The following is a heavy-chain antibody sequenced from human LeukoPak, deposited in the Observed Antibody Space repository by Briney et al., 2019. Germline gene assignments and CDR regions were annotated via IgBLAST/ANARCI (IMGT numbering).Heavy chain of an antibody. Sequence: GGSLRLSCAASGFTVSNRYMSWVRQAQGKGLEWVSIIYSGGSTYYADSVKGRFTISRDNSKNTLYLQMNSLRAEDTAVYYCASIMGDYYDSSGTLFDYWGQGTLVTVSS. CDR1: GFTVSNRY. V-gene: IGHV3-66*01. CDR2: IYSGGST. J-gene: IGHJ4*02. CDR3: ASIMGDYYDSSGTLFDY. D-gene: IGHD3-22*01.